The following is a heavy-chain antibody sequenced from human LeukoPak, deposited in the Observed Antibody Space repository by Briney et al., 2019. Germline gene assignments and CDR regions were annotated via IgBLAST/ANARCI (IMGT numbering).Heavy chain of an antibody. CDR1: GFTFDDYA. CDR3: AREAGTPSYYYGMDV. Sequence: GGSLRLSCAASGFTFDDYAMHWVRQAPGKGLEWVSGISWNSGSIGYADSVKGRFTISRDNAKNTLYLQMNSLRAEDTAVYYCAREAGTPSYYYGMDVWGQGTTVTVSS. D-gene: IGHD3-10*01. J-gene: IGHJ6*02. V-gene: IGHV3-9*01. CDR2: ISWNSGSI.